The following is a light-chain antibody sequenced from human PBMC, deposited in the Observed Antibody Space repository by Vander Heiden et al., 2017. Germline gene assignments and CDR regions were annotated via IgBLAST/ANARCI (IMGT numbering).Light chain of an antibody. CDR1: QSVSSY. Sequence: EIVFTQSPATLSLSPGERATLSCRASQSVSSYLAWYQQKPGQAPRLLIYDASNRATGIPARFSGSGSGTDFTLTISSLEPEDFAVYYWQQRSNWWTFGQGTKVXIK. CDR2: DAS. CDR3: QQRSNWWT. J-gene: IGKJ1*01. V-gene: IGKV3-11*01.